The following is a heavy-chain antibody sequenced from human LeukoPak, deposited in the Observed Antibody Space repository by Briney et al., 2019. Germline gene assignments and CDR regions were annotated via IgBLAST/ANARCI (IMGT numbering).Heavy chain of an antibody. CDR1: GGSISGYY. V-gene: IGHV4-59*01. CDR3: ARYSGPSGRYFDY. Sequence: SETLSLTCTVSGGSISGYYWSWIRQPPGKGLEWIAYIYYSGNTNYNASLKRRVTISVDTSRNQFSLKLSSVSAADTAVYFCARYSGPSGRYFDYWGPGSLVTVSS. J-gene: IGHJ4*02. CDR2: IYYSGNT. D-gene: IGHD1-26*01.